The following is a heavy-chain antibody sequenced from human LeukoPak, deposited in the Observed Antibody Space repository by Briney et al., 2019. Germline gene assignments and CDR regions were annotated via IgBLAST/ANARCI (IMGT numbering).Heavy chain of an antibody. J-gene: IGHJ4*02. Sequence: SETLSLTCTVSGGSISSSSYYWGWIRQPPGKGLERIGSIYYSGSTYYNPSLKSRVTISVDRSKNQFSLKLSSVTAADTAVYYCARFDSSSWYGDYWGQGTLVTVSS. V-gene: IGHV4-39*07. CDR3: ARFDSSSWYGDY. D-gene: IGHD6-13*01. CDR1: GGSISSSSYY. CDR2: IYYSGST.